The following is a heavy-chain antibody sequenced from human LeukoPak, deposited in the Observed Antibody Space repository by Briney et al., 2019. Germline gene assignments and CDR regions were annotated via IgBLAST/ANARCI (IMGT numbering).Heavy chain of an antibody. CDR3: AREGWYRFGDH. CDR1: GFTFSDYY. D-gene: IGHD6-19*01. CDR2: ISSSSSYT. Sequence: GGSLRLSCAASGFTFSDYYMSWIRQAPGKGLEWVSYISSSSSYTNYADSVKGRFTISRDNAKNSLYLQMNSLRAEDTAVYYCAREGWYRFGDHWGQGTLVTVSS. J-gene: IGHJ4*02. V-gene: IGHV3-11*06.